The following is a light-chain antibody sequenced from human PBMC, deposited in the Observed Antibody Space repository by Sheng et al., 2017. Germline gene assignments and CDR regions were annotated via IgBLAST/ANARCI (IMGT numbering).Light chain of an antibody. J-gene: IGLJ3*02. CDR2: DVN. CDR1: SSDLGGSNY. CDR3: TSYTTSSTRV. Sequence: QSALTQPASVSGSPGQSITISCTGTSSDLGGSNYVSWYQQYPGKAPKLLIFDVNYRPSGVSNRFSASKSGNTASLTISGLQPEDEADYYCTSYTTSSTRVFGGGTKLTVL. V-gene: IGLV2-14*01.